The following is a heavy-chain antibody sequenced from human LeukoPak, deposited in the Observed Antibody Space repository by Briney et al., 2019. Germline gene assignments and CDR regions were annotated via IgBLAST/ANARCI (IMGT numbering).Heavy chain of an antibody. V-gene: IGHV1-2*02. D-gene: IGHD3-10*01. CDR2: INPNSGGT. CDR1: GYTFTGYY. J-gene: IGHJ4*02. CDR3: ARRGLYYGSRGSYKDWWSIDY. Sequence: ASVKVSCKASGYTFTGYYIYWVRQAPGQGLEWMGWINPNSGGTNYAQKFQGRVSMTTDTSIDTAYMKLSRLSPDDTAVYFCARRGLYYGSRGSYKDWWSIDYWGQGTLVTVSS.